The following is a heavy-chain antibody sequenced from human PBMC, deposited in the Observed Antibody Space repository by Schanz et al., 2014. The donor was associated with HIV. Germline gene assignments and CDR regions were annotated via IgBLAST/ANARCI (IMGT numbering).Heavy chain of an antibody. CDR1: GFTFDNYG. Sequence: QVQLVESGGGVVQPGRSLRLSCVASGFTFDNYGMHWVRQAPGKGLEWVAVISHDGSKKYYADSVRGRFTISRDNSKNTLYLQMTTLRIDDTAVYYCAKPEYDSRGSSQSHFDYWGQGTLVTVSS. CDR3: AKPEYDSRGSSQSHFDY. V-gene: IGHV3-30*18. D-gene: IGHD3-22*01. CDR2: ISHDGSKK. J-gene: IGHJ4*02.